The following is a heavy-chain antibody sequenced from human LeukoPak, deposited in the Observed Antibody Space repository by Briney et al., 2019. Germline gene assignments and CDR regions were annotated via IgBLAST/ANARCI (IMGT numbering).Heavy chain of an antibody. CDR1: GFTFSSYS. D-gene: IGHD3-22*01. V-gene: IGHV3-21*01. CDR2: ISSSSSYI. J-gene: IGHJ6*03. CDR3: ARDLEDRDSSGYYYLGGGYMDV. Sequence: GGSLRLSCAASGFTFSSYSMNWVRQAPGKGLEWVSSISSSSSYIYHADSVKGRLTISRDNAKNSLYLQMNSLRAEDTAVYYCARDLEDRDSSGYYYLGGGYMDVWGKGTTVTISS.